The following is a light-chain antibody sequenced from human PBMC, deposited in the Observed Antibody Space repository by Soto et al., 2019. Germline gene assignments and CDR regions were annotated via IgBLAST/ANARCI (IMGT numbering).Light chain of an antibody. CDR1: SSNIGAGYD. CDR2: GNS. V-gene: IGLV1-40*01. CDR3: QSYDSSLSAHVV. J-gene: IGLJ2*01. Sequence: QSVLTQPPSVSGAPGQRVTISCTGSSSNIGAGYDVHWYQQVPGTAPKLLIYGNSNRPSGVPDRFSGSKSGTSASLAITGLQAEDEADYYCQSYDSSLSAHVVFGGGTKVTVL.